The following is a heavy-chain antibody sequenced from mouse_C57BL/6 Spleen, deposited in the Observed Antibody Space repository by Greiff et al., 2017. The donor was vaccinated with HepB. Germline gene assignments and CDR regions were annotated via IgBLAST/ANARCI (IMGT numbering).Heavy chain of an antibody. Sequence: VQLQQPGAELVMPGASVKLSCKASGYTFTSYWMHWVKQRPGQGLEWIGEIDPSDSYTNYNQKFKGKSTLTVDKSSSTAYMQLSSLTSEDSAVYDGARRGGTYYFDDWGQGTTLTVSS. CDR3: ARRGGTYYFDD. J-gene: IGHJ2*01. V-gene: IGHV1-69*01. CDR2: IDPSDSYT. D-gene: IGHD2-14*01. CDR1: GYTFTSYW.